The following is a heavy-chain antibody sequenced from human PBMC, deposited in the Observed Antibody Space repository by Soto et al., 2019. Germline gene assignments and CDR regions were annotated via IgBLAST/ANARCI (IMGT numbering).Heavy chain of an antibody. V-gene: IGHV1-69*02. CDR3: AADLAPTDPYNWFEP. J-gene: IGHJ5*02. Sequence: KISCQVSGGTFSSYTISWVRQAPGQGLEWMGRIIPILGIANYAQKFQGRVTITADKSTSTAYMELSSLRSEDTAVYYCAADLAPTDPYNWFEPWGQGTPVTVSS. CDR2: IIPILGIA. CDR1: GGTFSSYT. D-gene: IGHD1-1*01.